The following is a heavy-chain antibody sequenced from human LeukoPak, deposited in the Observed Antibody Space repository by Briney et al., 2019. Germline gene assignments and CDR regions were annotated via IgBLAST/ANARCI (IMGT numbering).Heavy chain of an antibody. CDR2: IKSDGGT. J-gene: IGHJ1*01. D-gene: IGHD3-22*01. V-gene: IGHV3-74*01. CDR3: ARAPSEIGGYYPEYFRH. Sequence: GGSLRLSCAASGFTFSTYWMHWVRQAPGKGLVWVSRIKSDGGTNYVDSVKGRFTISRDNAKKTVSLQMNSLRPEDTGVYYCARAPSEIGGYYPEYFRHWGQGTLVTVSS. CDR1: GFTFSTYW.